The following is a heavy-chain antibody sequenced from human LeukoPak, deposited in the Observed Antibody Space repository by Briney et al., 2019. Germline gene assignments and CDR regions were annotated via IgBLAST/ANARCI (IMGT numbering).Heavy chain of an antibody. J-gene: IGHJ3*02. CDR1: GYSISSGYY. V-gene: IGHV4-38-2*02. D-gene: IGHD3-3*01. Sequence: SETLSLTCTVSGYSISSGYYWGWIRPPPGKGLEWIGSIYHSGSTYYNPSLKSRVTISVYTSKNQFSLKLSSVTAADTAVYYCASLDYDFWSGYYIDAFDIWGQGTMVTVSS. CDR3: ASLDYDFWSGYYIDAFDI. CDR2: IYHSGST.